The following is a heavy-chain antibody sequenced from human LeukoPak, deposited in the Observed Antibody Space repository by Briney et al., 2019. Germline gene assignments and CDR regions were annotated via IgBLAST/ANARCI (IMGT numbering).Heavy chain of an antibody. D-gene: IGHD6-13*01. CDR2: IYPSGRS. J-gene: IGHJ5*02. Sequence: SETLSLTCTVSGGSISTDYWNWIRQPPGKGLEWIGYIYPSGRSNYSPSLKSRVTISVDTSKNQFSLKLSSVTAADTAVYYCARAKAAGTTTDWFDPWGQGTLVTVSS. CDR3: ARAKAAGTTTDWFDP. V-gene: IGHV4-4*09. CDR1: GGSISTDY.